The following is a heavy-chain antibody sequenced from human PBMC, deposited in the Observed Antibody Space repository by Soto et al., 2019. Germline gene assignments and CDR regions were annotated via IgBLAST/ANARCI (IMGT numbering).Heavy chain of an antibody. CDR2: IDSSTKYT. CDR1: GFTFRDYY. CDR3: AREYYYTMDV. V-gene: IGHV3-11*05. J-gene: IGHJ6*02. Sequence: QVQLVESGGGLVRPGGSLRLSCEASGFTFRDYYMTWFRQAPGKGLEWLSYIDSSTKYTNYADSVKGRFTISRDNAKNSLYLQINSLRADDTAVYYFAREYYYTMDVWGQGTMVTVSS.